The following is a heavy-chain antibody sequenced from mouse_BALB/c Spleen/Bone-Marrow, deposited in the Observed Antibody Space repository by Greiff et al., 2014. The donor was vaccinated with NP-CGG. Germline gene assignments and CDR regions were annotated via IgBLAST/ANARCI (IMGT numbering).Heavy chain of an antibody. J-gene: IGHJ2*01. V-gene: IGHV1S81*02. Sequence: VQLQQSGAELVKPGASVKLSCKASGYTFTSYWMHWVKQRPGQGLEWIGEIDPSTGRTDYNKKFKSRATLTVDKSSSTACMHLSSLTSEDSAVYYCARINGYDYWGQGTTLTVSS. CDR1: GYTFTSYW. CDR2: IDPSTGRT. CDR3: ARINGYDY. D-gene: IGHD2-2*01.